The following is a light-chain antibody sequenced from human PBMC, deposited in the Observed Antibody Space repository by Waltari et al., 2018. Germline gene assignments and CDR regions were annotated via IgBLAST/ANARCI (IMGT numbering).Light chain of an antibody. CDR1: QSVSRS. CDR3: QHYVRLPAT. V-gene: IGKV3-20*01. Sequence: IVLTQSPGPLSLSPGERGTLSCRASQSVSRSLAWYQQKPGQAPKLLIYGASTRATGIPYRFTGSGSGTDFSLTISSLEPEDFAIYFCQHYVRLPATFGQGTKVEIK. J-gene: IGKJ1*01. CDR2: GAS.